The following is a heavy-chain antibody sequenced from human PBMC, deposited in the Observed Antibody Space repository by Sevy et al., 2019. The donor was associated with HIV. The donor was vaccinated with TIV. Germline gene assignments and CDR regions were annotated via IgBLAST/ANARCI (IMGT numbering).Heavy chain of an antibody. Sequence: GGSLRLSCAASGFTFSSYSMNWVRQAPGKGLEWVSSISSSSSYIYYADSVKGRFTISRDNAKNSLYLQMNSLRAEDTAVYYCARQAYAAAGEKKNFDYWGQGTLVTVSS. CDR1: GFTFSSYS. J-gene: IGHJ4*02. V-gene: IGHV3-21*01. D-gene: IGHD6-13*01. CDR2: ISSSSSYI. CDR3: ARQAYAAAGEKKNFDY.